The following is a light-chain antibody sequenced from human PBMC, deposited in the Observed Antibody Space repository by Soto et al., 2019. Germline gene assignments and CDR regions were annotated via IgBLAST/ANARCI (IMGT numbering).Light chain of an antibody. CDR1: GRDIGYYDS. CDR3: SSRPSSDTHVL. J-gene: IGLJ2*01. V-gene: IGLV2-14*01. CDR2: DVY. Sequence: QSALTQPASVSGSPGQSITISCTGTGRDIGYYDSVSWYQRHPDKAPKLIIYDVYSRPSGVSNRFSGSKSGYTASLTISGLQPEDEADYYCSSRPSSDTHVLFGGGTKVTVL.